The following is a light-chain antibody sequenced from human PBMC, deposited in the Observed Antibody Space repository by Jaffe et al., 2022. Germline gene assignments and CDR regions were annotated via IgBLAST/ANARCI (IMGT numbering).Light chain of an antibody. Sequence: QSVLTQPPSVSGTPGQTVTISCSGSRSNIGIKNVHWYQQAPGTAPKLVIYSTNKWPSGVPDRFSGSKSGTSASLAISGLQSEDEADYYCAAWDDSLSGWVFGGGTKVTVL. CDR2: STN. CDR3: AAWDDSLSGWV. V-gene: IGLV1-44*01. CDR1: RSNIGIKN. J-gene: IGLJ3*02.